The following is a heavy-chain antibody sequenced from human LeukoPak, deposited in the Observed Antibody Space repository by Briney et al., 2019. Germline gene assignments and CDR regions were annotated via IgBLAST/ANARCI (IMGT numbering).Heavy chain of an antibody. Sequence: ASVKVSCKASGDTFSSYAFNWVRQATGQGLEWMGGITPIFGTTNYGQKFQGRVTITADESTNTAYMELSSRRSEDTAVYYCAGGRGNVIRGLIHYYYGMDVWGKGTTVTVSS. CDR1: GDTFSSYA. J-gene: IGHJ6*04. D-gene: IGHD3-10*01. CDR2: ITPIFGTT. CDR3: AGGRGNVIRGLIHYYYGMDV. V-gene: IGHV1-69*13.